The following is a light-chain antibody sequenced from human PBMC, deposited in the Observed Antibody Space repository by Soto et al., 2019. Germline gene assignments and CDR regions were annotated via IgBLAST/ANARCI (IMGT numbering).Light chain of an antibody. J-gene: IGKJ1*01. CDR1: QSVGIN. CDR3: QQYNNWPRT. CDR2: GAS. V-gene: IGKV3-15*01. Sequence: ENVLTQSPGTLSVSPGERATLSCRASQSVGINVAWYQQKPGQAPRLLIYGASSRATGVPARFSGSGSGTEFTLTITSLQSEDSAVYFCQQYNNWPRTFGQGTKVDIK.